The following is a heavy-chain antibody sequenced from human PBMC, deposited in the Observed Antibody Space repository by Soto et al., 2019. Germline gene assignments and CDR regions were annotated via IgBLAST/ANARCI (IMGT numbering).Heavy chain of an antibody. D-gene: IGHD1-26*01. CDR1: GFTFSNYA. Sequence: EVQLLESGGNLVQPGGSLRLSCAASGFTFSNYAMHWVRQAPGKGLEWVSTISGGGGSKNYADSVKGRFTSSRDTSQKTIFLQLNSRRADDTAVYYCATGCGATMGASFFDSWGQGTLVTVSS. CDR2: ISGGGGSK. J-gene: IGHJ4*02. V-gene: IGHV3-23*01. CDR3: ATGCGATMGASFFDS.